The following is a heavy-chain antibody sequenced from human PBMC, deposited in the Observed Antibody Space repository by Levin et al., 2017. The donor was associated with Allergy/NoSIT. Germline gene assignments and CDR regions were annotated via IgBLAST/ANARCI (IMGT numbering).Heavy chain of an antibody. D-gene: IGHD6-13*01. CDR2: IKQDGSEK. V-gene: IGHV3-7*01. Sequence: PGGSLRLSCAASGFTFSSYWMSWVRQAPGKGLEWVANIKQDGSEKYYVDSVKGRFTISRDNAKNSLYLQMNSLRAEDTAVYYCEAAAAVDLAFDIWGQGTMVTVSS. J-gene: IGHJ3*02. CDR3: EAAAAVDLAFDI. CDR1: GFTFSSYW.